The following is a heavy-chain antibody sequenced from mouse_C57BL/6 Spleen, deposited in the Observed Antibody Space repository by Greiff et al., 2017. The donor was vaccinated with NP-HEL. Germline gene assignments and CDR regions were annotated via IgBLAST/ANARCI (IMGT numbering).Heavy chain of an antibody. D-gene: IGHD1-1*01. V-gene: IGHV2-2*01. CDR1: GFSLTSYG. J-gene: IGHJ1*03. Sequence: QVQLKQSGPGLVQPSQSLSITCTVSGFSLTSYGVHWVRQSPGKGLEWLGVIWSGGSTDYTAAFLSRLSISKDNSKSQVFFKMNSLQADDTAIYYCARNLGHYYGSSLHWYFDVWGTGTTVTVSS. CDR3: ARNLGHYYGSSLHWYFDV. CDR2: IWSGGST.